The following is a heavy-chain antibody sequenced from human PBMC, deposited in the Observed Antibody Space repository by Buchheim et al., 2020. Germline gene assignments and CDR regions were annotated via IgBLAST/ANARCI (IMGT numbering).Heavy chain of an antibody. Sequence: DVQLVESGGGLVQPGGSLRLSCAASGFTFSSYWMSWVRQPPGKGLEWVANIKHDGPVTYYADSVNGRFSISRDNARNSLPLQMNSPRVEDTATYYCARVKDWGWFDYWGHGTL. D-gene: IGHD7-27*01. CDR2: IKHDGPVT. J-gene: IGHJ4*01. CDR1: GFTFSSYW. CDR3: ARVKDWGWFDY. V-gene: IGHV3-7*01.